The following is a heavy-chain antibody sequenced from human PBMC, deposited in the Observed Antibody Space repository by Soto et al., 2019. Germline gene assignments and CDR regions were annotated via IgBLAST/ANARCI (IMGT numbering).Heavy chain of an antibody. J-gene: IGHJ4*02. Sequence: TGGSLRLSCAASGFTFSSYGMHWVRQAPGKGLEWVAVISYDGSNKYYADSVKGRFTISRDNSKNTLYLQMNSLRAEDTAVYYCAKDFWVTDTAMVTQNDYWGQGTLVTVSS. CDR3: AKDFWVTDTAMVTQNDY. CDR2: ISYDGSNK. V-gene: IGHV3-30*18. D-gene: IGHD5-18*01. CDR1: GFTFSSYG.